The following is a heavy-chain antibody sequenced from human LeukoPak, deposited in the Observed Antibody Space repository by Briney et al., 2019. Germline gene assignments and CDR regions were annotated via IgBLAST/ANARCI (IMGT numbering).Heavy chain of an antibody. CDR2: VYHVGTT. V-gene: IGHV4-38-2*02. Sequence: PSETLSLTCTVSGYSISSGYFWGWIRQPPGKGLEWIGVYHVGTTDYNPSLKSRVTISVDRSKNQMSLKLSSVTAADTAVYYCAKDWFDPWGQGTLVTVSS. CDR3: AKDWFDP. J-gene: IGHJ5*02. CDR1: GYSISSGYF.